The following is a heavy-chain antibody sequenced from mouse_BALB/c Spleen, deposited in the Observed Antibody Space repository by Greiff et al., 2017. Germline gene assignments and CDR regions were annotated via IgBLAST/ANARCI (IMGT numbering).Heavy chain of an antibody. V-gene: IGHV1S137*01. J-gene: IGHJ2*01. Sequence: QVHVKQSGAELVRPGVSVKISCKGSGYTFTDYAMHWVKQSHAKSLEWIGVISTYYGDASYNQKFKGKATMTVDKSSSTAYMELARLTSEDSAIYYCAREDYFDYWGQGTTLTVSS. CDR2: ISTYYGDA. CDR1: GYTFTDYA. CDR3: AREDYFDY.